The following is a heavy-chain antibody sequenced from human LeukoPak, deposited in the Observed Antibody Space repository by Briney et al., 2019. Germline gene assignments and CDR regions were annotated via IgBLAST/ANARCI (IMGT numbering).Heavy chain of an antibody. CDR3: ARDSSYYGSGSYYIDY. CDR1: GFTFSDYY. CDR2: ISSSGSTI. D-gene: IGHD3-10*01. J-gene: IGHJ4*02. V-gene: IGHV3-11*04. Sequence: GGSLRLSCAASGFTFSDYYMSWIRQAPGKGLEWVSYISSSGSTIYYADSVKGRFTISRDNAKNSLYLQMNSLRAEDTAVYYCARDSSYYGSGSYYIDYWGQGTLVTVSS.